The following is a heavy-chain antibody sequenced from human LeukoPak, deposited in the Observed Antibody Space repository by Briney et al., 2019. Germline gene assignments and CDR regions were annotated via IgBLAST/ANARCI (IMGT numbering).Heavy chain of an antibody. Sequence: SETLSLTCTVSGGSISTSSYYWGWIRQPPGKGLEWIGSLYYSGSTYYNPSLKSRVTISVDTPKNQFSLKLSSVTAADTAVYYCARHYYDSSGYLDYWGQGTLVTVSS. D-gene: IGHD3-22*01. CDR2: LYYSGST. J-gene: IGHJ4*02. CDR1: GGSISTSSYY. V-gene: IGHV4-39*01. CDR3: ARHYYDSSGYLDY.